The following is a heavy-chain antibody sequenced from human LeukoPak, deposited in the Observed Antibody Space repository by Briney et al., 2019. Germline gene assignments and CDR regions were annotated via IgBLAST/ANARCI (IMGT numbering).Heavy chain of an antibody. CDR2: ISGSGGST. J-gene: IGHJ4*02. Sequence: PGGSLRLSCAAPGFTFSSYAMSWVRQAPGKGLEWVSAISGSGGSTYYADSVKGRFTISRDNSKNTLYLQMNSLRAEDTAVYYCAKDPGDSSSSGYWGQGTLVTVSS. CDR1: GFTFSSYA. V-gene: IGHV3-23*01. D-gene: IGHD6-6*01. CDR3: AKDPGDSSSSGY.